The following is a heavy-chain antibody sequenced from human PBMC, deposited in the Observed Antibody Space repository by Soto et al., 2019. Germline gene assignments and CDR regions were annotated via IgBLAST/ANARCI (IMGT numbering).Heavy chain of an antibody. V-gene: IGHV3-33*01. CDR3: ARATGTGGYYYGMDV. CDR2: IWYDGSNK. J-gene: IGHJ6*02. Sequence: PGGSLRLSCAASGFTFSSYGMHWVRQAPGKGLEWVAVIWYDGSNKYYADSVKGRFTISRDNSKNTLYLQMNSLRAEDTAVYYCARATGTGGYYYGMDVWGQGTTVTVSS. D-gene: IGHD1-1*01. CDR1: GFTFSSYG.